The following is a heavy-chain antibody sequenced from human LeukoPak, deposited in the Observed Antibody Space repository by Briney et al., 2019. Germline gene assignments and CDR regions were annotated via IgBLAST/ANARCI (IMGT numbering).Heavy chain of an antibody. CDR3: ARERLAAAGPTHY. CDR2: IIPIFGTA. V-gene: IGHV1-69*05. D-gene: IGHD6-13*01. Sequence: SVKVSCKASGGTFTSYAISWVRQAPGQGLEWMGRIIPIFGTANYAQKFQGRVTITTDESTSTAYMELSSLRSEDTAVYYCARERLAAAGPTHYWGQGTLVTVSS. CDR1: GGTFTSYA. J-gene: IGHJ4*02.